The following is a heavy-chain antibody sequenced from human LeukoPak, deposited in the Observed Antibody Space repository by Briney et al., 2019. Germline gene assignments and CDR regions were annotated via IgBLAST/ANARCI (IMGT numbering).Heavy chain of an antibody. D-gene: IGHD3-22*01. Sequence: SETLSLTCTVSGGSISGYYWSWIRQPPGKGLEWIGEINHSGSTNYNPSLKSRVTISVDTSKNQFSLKLSSVTAADTAVYYCASLLYYDSSGYYGRDYWGQGTLVTVSS. V-gene: IGHV4-34*01. CDR3: ASLLYYDSSGYYGRDY. CDR2: INHSGST. CDR1: GGSISGYY. J-gene: IGHJ4*02.